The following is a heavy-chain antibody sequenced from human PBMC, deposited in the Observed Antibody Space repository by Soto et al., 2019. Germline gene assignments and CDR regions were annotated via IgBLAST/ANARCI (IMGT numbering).Heavy chain of an antibody. Sequence: QVQLQESGPGLVKPSGTLSLTCAVSGGYISTSNWWAWVRQSPGKGLEWLGEVYHSGDTNYNPSLKSRVTVSVDYPKNQFSLKLTSVTAADTAVYFCARSRYFDWLPLDSWGQGTLVTVSS. J-gene: IGHJ4*02. CDR3: ARSRYFDWLPLDS. CDR1: GGYISTSNW. D-gene: IGHD3-9*01. CDR2: VYHSGDT. V-gene: IGHV4-4*02.